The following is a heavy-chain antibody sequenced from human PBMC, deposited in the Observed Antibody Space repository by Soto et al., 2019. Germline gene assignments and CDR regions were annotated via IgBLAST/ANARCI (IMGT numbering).Heavy chain of an antibody. CDR1: GGSISSSSYY. D-gene: IGHD1-26*01. CDR2: IYYSGST. Sequence: SETLSLTCTVSGGSISSSSYYWGWIRQPPGKGLEWIGSIYYSGSTYYNPSLKSRVTISVDTSKNQFSLKLSSVTAADTAVYYCARRLVGATSAFDIWGQGTMVTVSS. CDR3: ARRLVGATSAFDI. V-gene: IGHV4-39*01. J-gene: IGHJ3*02.